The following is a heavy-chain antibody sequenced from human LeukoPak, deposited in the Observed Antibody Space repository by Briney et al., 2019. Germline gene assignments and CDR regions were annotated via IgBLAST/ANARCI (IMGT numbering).Heavy chain of an antibody. J-gene: IGHJ5*02. V-gene: IGHV1-18*01. Sequence: ASVKVSCKASGYTFVSYGINWVRQAPGQGLEWMGWISPYNGNTVYAQNLQGRVTMTTDSSTSTAYMELRSLRSDDTALYYCARDRDGSGSSWFDPWGQGILVIVS. D-gene: IGHD3-10*01. CDR1: GYTFVSYG. CDR3: ARDRDGSGSSWFDP. CDR2: ISPYNGNT.